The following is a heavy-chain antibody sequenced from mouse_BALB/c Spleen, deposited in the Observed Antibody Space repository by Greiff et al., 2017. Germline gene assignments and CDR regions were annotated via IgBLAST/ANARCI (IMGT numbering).Heavy chain of an antibody. CDR3: AKGGNYLSY. V-gene: IGHV1-4*01. Sequence: VQLQQSGADLARPGASVKMSCKASGYTFTSYTMHWVKQRPGQGLEWIGYINPSSGYTNYNQNFKDKATLTADKSSSTAYMQLSSLTSEDSAVYYCAKGGNYLSYWGQGTTLTVSS. J-gene: IGHJ2*01. CDR1: GYTFTSYT. D-gene: IGHD2-1*01. CDR2: INPSSGYT.